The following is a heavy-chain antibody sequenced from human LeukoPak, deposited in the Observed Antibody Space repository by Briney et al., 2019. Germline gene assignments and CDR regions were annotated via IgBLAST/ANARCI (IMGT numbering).Heavy chain of an antibody. V-gene: IGHV1-46*01. J-gene: IGHJ6*03. D-gene: IGHD6-13*01. CDR1: GYTFTSYY. CDR2: INPSGGST. CDR3: ASTNSSSWRGDYYYYMDV. Sequence: ASVKVSCKASGYTFTSYYMHWVRQAPGQGLEWMGIINPSGGSTSYAQKFQGRVTMTRDTSTSTVYMELSSLRSEDTAVYYCASTNSSSWRGDYYYYMDVWDKGTTVTVSS.